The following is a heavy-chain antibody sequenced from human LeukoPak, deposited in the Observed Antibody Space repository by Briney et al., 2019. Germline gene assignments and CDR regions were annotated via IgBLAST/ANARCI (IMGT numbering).Heavy chain of an antibody. J-gene: IGHJ3*02. CDR3: ARDPGDAFDI. CDR2: IYYSGST. CDR1: GGSISSSSDY. V-gene: IGHV4-39*07. Sequence: SETLSLTCTVSGGSISSSSDYWAWIRQPPGKGLEWIGSIYYSGSTNHNPSLKSRVTISVDTSKNQFSLKLSSVTAADTAVYYCARDPGDAFDIWGQGTMVTVSS.